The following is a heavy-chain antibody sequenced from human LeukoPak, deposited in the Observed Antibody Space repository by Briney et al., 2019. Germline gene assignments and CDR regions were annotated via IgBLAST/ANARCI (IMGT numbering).Heavy chain of an antibody. CDR2: IYYSGST. V-gene: IGHV4-39*07. CDR3: AALGITMIGGV. Sequence: SETLSLTCVVSGGSISSTSYCWGWIRQPPGKGLEWIGSIYYSGSTYYSPSLKSRVTISVDTSKNQFSLKLSSVTAADTAVYYCAALGITMIGGVWGKGTTVTISS. D-gene: IGHD3-10*02. CDR1: GGSISSTSYC. J-gene: IGHJ6*04.